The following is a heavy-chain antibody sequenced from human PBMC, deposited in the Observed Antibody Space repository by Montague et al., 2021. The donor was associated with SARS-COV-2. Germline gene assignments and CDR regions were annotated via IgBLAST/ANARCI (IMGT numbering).Heavy chain of an antibody. CDR2: IYYSGTT. J-gene: IGHJ4*02. V-gene: IGHV4-39*07. Sequence: SETLSLTCTVSGGSISSSSYYWGWIRQPPGKGLEWIGNIYYSGTTHYNPSLRSRVTISLDTSKNQVSLRLTSVTAADTAFYYCGSDTTAYFRFDYWGRGTLITVSS. CDR1: GGSISSSSYY. D-gene: IGHD3-9*01. CDR3: GSDTTAYFRFDY.